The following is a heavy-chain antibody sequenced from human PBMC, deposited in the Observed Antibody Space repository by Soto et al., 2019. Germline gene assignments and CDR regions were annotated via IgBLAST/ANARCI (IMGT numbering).Heavy chain of an antibody. Sequence: QEQLVESGGGVVQPGGSLTLSCVASGFTFENHGIHWVRQAPGKGLEWVAVISFDGSDEYYAESVKGRFTISRDNSKNTVYLQMNNLRAEDRAVDYCTKDHAPGPSSYYYMDVWGRGTAVTVSS. CDR1: GFTFENHG. V-gene: IGHV3-30*18. CDR3: TKDHAPGPSSYYYMDV. D-gene: IGHD6-13*01. CDR2: ISFDGSDE. J-gene: IGHJ6*03.